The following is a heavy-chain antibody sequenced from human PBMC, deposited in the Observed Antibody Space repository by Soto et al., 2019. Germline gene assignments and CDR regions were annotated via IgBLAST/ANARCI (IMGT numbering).Heavy chain of an antibody. D-gene: IGHD3-10*01. CDR2: MYHSGST. V-gene: IGHV4-4*02. CDR1: GASIRSSNW. CDR3: ARGQGTRENWFDP. J-gene: IGHJ5*02. Sequence: AEPLSSTCAVFGASIRSSNWWRWARQPPGKGLEWIGEMYHSGSTNYNPSFKSRATISVDKSKNQFSLKLSSVTAADTAVYYCARGQGTRENWFDPWGQGTLVTVSS.